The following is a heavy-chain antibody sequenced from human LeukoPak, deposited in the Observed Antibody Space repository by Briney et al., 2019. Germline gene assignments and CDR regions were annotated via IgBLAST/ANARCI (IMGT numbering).Heavy chain of an antibody. J-gene: IGHJ4*02. CDR3: ARGKGIAVSSFDS. CDR2: ISGSGTST. V-gene: IGHV3-23*01. D-gene: IGHD6-19*01. Sequence: GGSLRLSCAASGFTFDDYGMSWVRQAPGKGLEWVSGISGSGTSTYYADSVKGRFTISRDNSKNTMSLQMNSLRAEDTALYYCARGKGIAVSSFDSWGQGTLVTVSS. CDR1: GFTFDDYG.